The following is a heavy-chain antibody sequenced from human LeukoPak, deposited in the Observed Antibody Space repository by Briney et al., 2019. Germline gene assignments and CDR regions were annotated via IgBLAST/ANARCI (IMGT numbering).Heavy chain of an antibody. J-gene: IGHJ4*02. CDR2: IWYDGSNK. V-gene: IGHV3-33*01. CDR3: ARGPLARDPVGY. Sequence: PGGSLRLSCAASGFTFSSYGMPWVRQAPGKGLEWVAVIWYDGSNKYYADSVKGRFTISRDNSKNTLYLQMNSLRAEDTAVYYCARGPLARDPVGYWGQGTLVTVSS. CDR1: GFTFSSYG.